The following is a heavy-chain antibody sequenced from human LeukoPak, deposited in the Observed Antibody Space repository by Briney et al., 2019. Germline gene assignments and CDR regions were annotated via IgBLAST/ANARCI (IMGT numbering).Heavy chain of an antibody. V-gene: IGHV4-4*07. CDR1: GCSLSSYY. Sequence: SEALSLACTVHGCSLSSYYGGSVRQPAGRGLEWIRRFYSSRSPNSNPSVKSRVTMSVATSKNQFCPKLTAVSAADTAVYYWARERVAATFGPSMRAFHIWGEGTMVSVSS. D-gene: IGHD2-15*01. J-gene: IGHJ3*02. CDR3: ARERVAATFGPSMRAFHI. CDR2: FYSSRSP.